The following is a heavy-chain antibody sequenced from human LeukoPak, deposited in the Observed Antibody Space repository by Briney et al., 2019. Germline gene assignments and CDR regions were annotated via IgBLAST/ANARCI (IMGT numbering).Heavy chain of an antibody. CDR3: AREFSGFAFDI. CDR2: ISDDGTRK. V-gene: IGHV3-30*03. J-gene: IGHJ3*02. D-gene: IGHD5-12*01. CDR1: GFTFSSYG. Sequence: GGSLRLSCAASGFTFSSYGIHWVRLAPGKGLEWVAVISDDGTRKYYADSVQGRFTISRDNSRNTLYLQMNSLRAEDMAVYYCAREFSGFAFDIWGQGTMVTVSS.